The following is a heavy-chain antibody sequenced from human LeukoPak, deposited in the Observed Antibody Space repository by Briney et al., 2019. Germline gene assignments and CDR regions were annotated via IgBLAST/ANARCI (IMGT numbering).Heavy chain of an antibody. J-gene: IGHJ6*03. V-gene: IGHV3-23*01. Sequence: GGSLRLSCAASGFIFSSYAMSWVRQAPGKGLEWVSYGGSGGSTYYADTVKGRFTVSRDNSKSTLYLQMNSMTAEDTAVYYCAKMRGQYYHSYYMDAWGKGTTVTVSS. CDR2: GGSGGST. CDR3: AKMRGQYYHSYYMDA. CDR1: GFIFSSYA.